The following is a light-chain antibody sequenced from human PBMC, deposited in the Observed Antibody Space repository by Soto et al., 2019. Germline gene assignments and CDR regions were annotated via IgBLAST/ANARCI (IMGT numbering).Light chain of an antibody. Sequence: DLQMTQSPSTLSASIGDRVTITCRASQNINNWIAWYQQKQGKAPKFLIYDASTLESGVPSRFSGSVFGTEFSINISSLQPDDGGSYDGQQLNSYPLTFGGGTKVDIK. CDR3: QQLNSYPLT. J-gene: IGKJ4*01. CDR1: QNINNW. V-gene: IGKV1-5*01. CDR2: DAS.